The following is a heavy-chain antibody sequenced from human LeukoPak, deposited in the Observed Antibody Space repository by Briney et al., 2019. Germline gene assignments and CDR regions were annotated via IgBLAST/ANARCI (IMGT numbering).Heavy chain of an antibody. V-gene: IGHV4-31*03. Sequence: SETLSLTCTVSGGSISSGGYYWSWIRQHPGKSLEWIGYIYYSGSTYYNPSLKSRVTISVDTSKNQFSLKLSSVTAADTAVYYCARGLSEEWLLPFDYWGQGTLVTVSS. CDR2: IYYSGST. CDR1: GGSISSGGYY. D-gene: IGHD3-3*01. J-gene: IGHJ4*02. CDR3: ARGLSEEWLLPFDY.